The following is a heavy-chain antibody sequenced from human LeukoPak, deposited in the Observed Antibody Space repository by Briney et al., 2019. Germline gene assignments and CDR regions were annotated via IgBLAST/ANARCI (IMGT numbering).Heavy chain of an antibody. CDR1: GGSISSYY. D-gene: IGHD3-22*01. CDR2: IYTSGST. Sequence: PSETLPLTCTVSGGSISSYYWSWIRQPAGKGLEWIGRIYTSGSTNYNPSLKSRVTMSVDTSKNQFSLKLSSVTAADTAVYYCARDLGPVTQSYDSSGYFYWGQGTLVTVSS. J-gene: IGHJ4*02. V-gene: IGHV4-4*07. CDR3: ARDLGPVTQSYDSSGYFY.